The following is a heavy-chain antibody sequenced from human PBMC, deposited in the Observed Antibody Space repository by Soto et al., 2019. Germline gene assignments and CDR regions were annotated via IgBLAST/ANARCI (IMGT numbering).Heavy chain of an antibody. D-gene: IGHD1-26*01. V-gene: IGHV4-34*01. CDR3: ARTYSGSLIDY. CDR2: INHSGST. Sequence: SETLSRTCAVYGGSFSGYYWSCIRQPPWKGLEWIVEINHSGSTNYNPSLKSRVTISVDKSKNQFSLKLSSVTAADTAVYYCARTYSGSLIDYWGQGTLVTVS. J-gene: IGHJ4*02. CDR1: GGSFSGYY.